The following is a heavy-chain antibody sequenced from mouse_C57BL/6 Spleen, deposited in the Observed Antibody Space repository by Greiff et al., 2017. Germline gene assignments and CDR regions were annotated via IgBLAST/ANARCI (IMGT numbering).Heavy chain of an antibody. CDR2: IDPSDSET. J-gene: IGHJ2*01. CDR3: AREMDYYGSSYPDY. V-gene: IGHV1-52*01. CDR1: GYTFTSYW. D-gene: IGHD1-1*01. Sequence: VQLQQPGAELVRPGSSVKLSCKASGYTFTSYWMHWVKQRPIQGLEWIGNIDPSDSETHYNQKFKDKATLTVDKSSSTAYMQLSSLTSEDSAVYYCAREMDYYGSSYPDYWGQGTTLTVSS.